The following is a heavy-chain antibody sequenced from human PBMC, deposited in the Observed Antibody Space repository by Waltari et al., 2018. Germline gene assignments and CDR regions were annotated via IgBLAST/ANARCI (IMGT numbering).Heavy chain of an antibody. D-gene: IGHD6-19*01. J-gene: IGHJ4*02. CDR1: GGSISSSSYY. CDR3: ARGQQWLVPFDY. V-gene: IGHV4-39*07. Sequence: QLQLQESGPGLVKPSETLSITCTVSGGSISSSSYYWGWIRQPPGKGLEWIGSIYYSGSTYYNPSLKSRVTISVDTSKNQFSLKLSSVTAADTAVYYCARGQQWLVPFDYWGQGTLVTVSS. CDR2: IYYSGST.